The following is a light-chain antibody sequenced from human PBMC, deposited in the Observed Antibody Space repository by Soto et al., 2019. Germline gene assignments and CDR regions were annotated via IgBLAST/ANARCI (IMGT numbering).Light chain of an antibody. CDR3: CSYAGSSTYV. CDR2: EVS. CDR1: SSDVGSYNL. J-gene: IGLJ1*01. Sequence: SALTQPASVSRSHGQSITISCTGTSSDVGSYNLVSWYQQHPGKAPKVMIYEVSKRPSGVPNRFSGSKSGNTASLTISGLQAEDEADYYCCSYAGSSTYVFGTGTKVTVL. V-gene: IGLV2-23*02.